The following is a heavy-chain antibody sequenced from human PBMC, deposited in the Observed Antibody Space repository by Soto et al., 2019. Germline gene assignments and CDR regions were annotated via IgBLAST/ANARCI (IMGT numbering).Heavy chain of an antibody. CDR3: ARSVFP. J-gene: IGHJ5*02. Sequence: ASETLSLTCTVSDGSVSSGSYYWSWIRQPPGKGLEWIGYIYYSGSTNYNPSLKSRVTISVDTPKNQFSLKLSSVTAADTAVYYCARSVFPWGQGTLVTVSS. V-gene: IGHV4-61*01. CDR2: IYYSGST. CDR1: DGSVSSGSYY.